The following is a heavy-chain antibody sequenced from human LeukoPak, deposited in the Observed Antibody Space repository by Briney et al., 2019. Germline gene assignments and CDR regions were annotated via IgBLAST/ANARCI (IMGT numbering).Heavy chain of an antibody. Sequence: PSETLSLTCAVYGGSFSGYYWSWIRQPPGKGLEWIGEINHSGSTNYNPSLKSRVTISVDTSKNQFSLKLSSVTAADTAVYYCARGVPNQLIDYWGQGTLVTVSS. CDR3: ARGVPNQLIDY. D-gene: IGHD2-2*01. CDR2: INHSGST. V-gene: IGHV4-34*01. CDR1: GGSFSGYY. J-gene: IGHJ4*02.